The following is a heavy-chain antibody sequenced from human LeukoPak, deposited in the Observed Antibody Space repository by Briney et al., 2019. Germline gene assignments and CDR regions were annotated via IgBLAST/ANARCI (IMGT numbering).Heavy chain of an antibody. CDR1: GGSFSGYY. V-gene: IGHV4-34*01. J-gene: IGHJ4*02. CDR2: INHSGST. CDR3: ARGASPRWLRFAGLDY. D-gene: IGHD5-24*01. Sequence: SDTLSLTCAVYGGSFSGYYWSWIRQPPAKGLEWMGEINHSGSTNYNPSLKSRVSISVDTSKNQFSLKLSSVTAADTAVYYCARGASPRWLRFAGLDYWGQGTLVTVSS.